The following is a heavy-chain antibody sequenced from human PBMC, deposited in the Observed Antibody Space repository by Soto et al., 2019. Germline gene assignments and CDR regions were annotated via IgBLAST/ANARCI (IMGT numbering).Heavy chain of an antibody. Sequence: QVQLVQSGAEVKKPGSSVKVSCKASGGTFSSYAISWVRQAPGQGLEWMGGIIPIFGTANYAQKFQGRVTRTADESTSTAYMERSSLRSEDTAVYYCARGGLERRVGYDDGMDVWGQGTTVTVSS. J-gene: IGHJ6*02. CDR3: ARGGLERRVGYDDGMDV. CDR1: GGTFSSYA. D-gene: IGHD1-1*01. CDR2: IIPIFGTA. V-gene: IGHV1-69*01.